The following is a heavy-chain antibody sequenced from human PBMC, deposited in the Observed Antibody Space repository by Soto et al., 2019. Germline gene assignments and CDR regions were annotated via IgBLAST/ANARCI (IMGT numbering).Heavy chain of an antibody. Sequence: ASVKVSCKASGYTFTSYDINWVRQATGQGLEWMGWMNPNSGNTGYAQKFQGRVTMTRNTSISTAYMELSSLRSEDTAVYYCARSLYGDYYYYGMDVWGQGTTVTVSS. D-gene: IGHD4-17*01. CDR1: GYTFTSYD. CDR3: ARSLYGDYYYYGMDV. J-gene: IGHJ6*02. CDR2: MNPNSGNT. V-gene: IGHV1-8*01.